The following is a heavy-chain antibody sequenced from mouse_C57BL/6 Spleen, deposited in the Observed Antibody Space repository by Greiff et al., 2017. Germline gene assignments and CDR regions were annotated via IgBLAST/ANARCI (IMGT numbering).Heavy chain of an antibody. V-gene: IGHV5-16*01. CDR2: INYDGSST. D-gene: IGHD2-3*01. Sequence: EVHLVESEGGLVQPGSSMKLSCTASGFTFSDYYMAWVRQVPEKGLEWVANINYDGSSTYYLDSLKSRFIISRDNAKNILYLQMSSLKSEDTATYYCARESDGYYRYFDVWGTGTTVTVSS. J-gene: IGHJ1*03. CDR3: ARESDGYYRYFDV. CDR1: GFTFSDYY.